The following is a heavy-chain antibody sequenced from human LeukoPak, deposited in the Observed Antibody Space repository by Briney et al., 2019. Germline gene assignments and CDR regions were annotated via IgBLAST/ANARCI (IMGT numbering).Heavy chain of an antibody. V-gene: IGHV4-34*01. D-gene: IGHD3-22*01. J-gene: IGHJ4*02. CDR3: ASRMIVVVSYCFDY. CDR2: INHSGST. CDR1: GGSFSGYY. Sequence: SETLSLTCAVYGGSFSGYYWSWIRQPPGEGLEWIGEINHSGSTNYNPSLKSRVTISVDTSKNQFSLKLSSVTAADTAVYYCASRMIVVVSYCFDYWGQGTLVTVSS.